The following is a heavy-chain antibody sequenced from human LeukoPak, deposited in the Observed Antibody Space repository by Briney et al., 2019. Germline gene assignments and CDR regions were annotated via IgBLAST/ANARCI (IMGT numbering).Heavy chain of an antibody. Sequence: ASVKVSCKASGYTFTGYYMHWVRQAPGQGLEWMGWINPNSGGTNYAQKFQGRVTMTRDTSISTAYMELSRLRSDDTAVYYCARGYSSSPTPFGYWGQGTLVTVSS. CDR1: GYTFTGYY. J-gene: IGHJ4*02. V-gene: IGHV1-2*02. CDR3: ARGYSSSPTPFGY. D-gene: IGHD6-6*01. CDR2: INPNSGGT.